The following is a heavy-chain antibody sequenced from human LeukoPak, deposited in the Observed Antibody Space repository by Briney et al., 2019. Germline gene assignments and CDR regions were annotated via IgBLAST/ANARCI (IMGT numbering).Heavy chain of an antibody. CDR2: IYSGGST. D-gene: IGHD3-22*01. CDR3: ARVGDSRGYYPSYFDY. CDR1: GFTLSSNY. J-gene: IGHJ4*02. V-gene: IGHV3-53*01. Sequence: GGSLRLSCAASGFTLSSNYMSSVRQAPGKGLEWVSVIYSGGSTYYPDSVKGRFTISRDNSKNTLYLQMNSLRAEDTAVYYCARVGDSRGYYPSYFDYWGQGTLVTVSS.